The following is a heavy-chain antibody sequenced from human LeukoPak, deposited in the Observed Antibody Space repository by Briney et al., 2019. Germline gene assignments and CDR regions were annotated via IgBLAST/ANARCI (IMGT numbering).Heavy chain of an antibody. CDR1: GYSFTSYW. J-gene: IGHJ5*02. Sequence: GESLKISCKGSGYSFTSYWIGWVRQTPGKGLEWMGIIYPGDSDTRYSPSFQGQVTISADKSISTAYLQWSSLKASDTAMYYCARSPTYYYDSSGLRVWFDPWGQGTLVTVSS. D-gene: IGHD3-22*01. CDR2: IYPGDSDT. V-gene: IGHV5-51*01. CDR3: ARSPTYYYDSSGLRVWFDP.